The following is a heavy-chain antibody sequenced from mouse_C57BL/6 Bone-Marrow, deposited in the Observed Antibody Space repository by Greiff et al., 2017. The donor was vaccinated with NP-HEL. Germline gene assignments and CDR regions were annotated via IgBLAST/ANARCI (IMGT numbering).Heavy chain of an antibody. CDR3: ARQGHYYGLAWFAY. CDR1: GFTFSDYG. CDR2: ISSGSSTI. J-gene: IGHJ3*01. D-gene: IGHD1-2*01. V-gene: IGHV5-17*01. Sequence: EVQGVESGGGLVKPGGSLKLSCAASGFTFSDYGMHWVRQAPEKGLEWVAYISSGSSTIYYADTVKGRFTISRDNAKNTLFLQMTSLRSEDTAMYYCARQGHYYGLAWFAYWGQGTLVTVSA.